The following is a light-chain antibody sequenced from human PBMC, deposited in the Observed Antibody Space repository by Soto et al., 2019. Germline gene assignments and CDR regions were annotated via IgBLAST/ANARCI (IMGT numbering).Light chain of an antibody. V-gene: IGKV3-15*01. CDR3: QQYNIWRWIS. J-gene: IGKJ5*01. CDR1: QSVSNK. CDR2: DTS. Sequence: EIVMTQSPATLSVSPGERATLSCRASQSVSNKLAWYQHKPGQAPRLLIYDTSTRVAGIPARFTGSGSGTDFTLTISSLQSEDFAVYYCQQYNIWRWISFGQGTRLEIK.